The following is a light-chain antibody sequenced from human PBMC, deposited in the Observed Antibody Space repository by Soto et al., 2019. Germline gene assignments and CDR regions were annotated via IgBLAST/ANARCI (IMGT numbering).Light chain of an antibody. V-gene: IGKV1-5*01. CDR2: DGS. CDR3: QDYSSSSPT. CDR1: QTISIY. J-gene: IGKJ1*01. Sequence: DIQMTPSPSTLSASRGDRVTITCRASQTISIYLSWCQQRPGEAPKLLIYDGSTLERWVPARFSGSGAGTDFTLTISSLQPDDFATYYCQDYSSSSPTFGQGTKVEI.